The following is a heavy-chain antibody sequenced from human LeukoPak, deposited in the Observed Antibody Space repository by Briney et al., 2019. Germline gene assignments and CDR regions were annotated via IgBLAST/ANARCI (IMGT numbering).Heavy chain of an antibody. Sequence: SETLSLTCYGGSFSGYYWNWIRQPPGKGLEWIGEINHSGSTNYNPSLKSRVTISVDTSKNQFSLKLSSVTAADTAVYYCASRRDGYLDYWGQGTLVTVSS. CDR1: GGSFSGYY. D-gene: IGHD5-24*01. CDR3: ASRRDGYLDY. J-gene: IGHJ4*02. CDR2: INHSGST. V-gene: IGHV4-34*01.